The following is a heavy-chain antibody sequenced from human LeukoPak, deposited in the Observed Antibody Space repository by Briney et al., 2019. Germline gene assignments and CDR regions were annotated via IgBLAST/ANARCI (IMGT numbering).Heavy chain of an antibody. CDR1: GFTFSSYS. D-gene: IGHD6-19*01. CDR2: ISESGGTT. J-gene: IGHJ4*02. V-gene: IGHV3-23*01. CDR3: ARQWLING. Sequence: GGSLRLSCAASGFTFSSYSMNWVRQAPGKGLEWVSSISESGGTTDYADSVKGRFTISRDNSKNTLYLQMNSLRAEDTAVYYCARQWLINGWGQGILVTVSS.